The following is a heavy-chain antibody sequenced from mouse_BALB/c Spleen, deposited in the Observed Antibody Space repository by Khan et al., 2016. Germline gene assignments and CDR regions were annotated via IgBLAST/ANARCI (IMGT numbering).Heavy chain of an antibody. V-gene: IGHV1-7*01. Sequence: QVQLQQSGAELVKPGASVKMSCKASGYTFTSYWMHWVKQRPGQGLEWIGYINPSTGYSEYNQKFKDKATLTADKSSSTAYMQLSSLTSEDSAVYYSARLAYYGNCLFAYWGQGTLVTVSA. CDR2: INPSTGYS. D-gene: IGHD2-10*01. CDR1: GYTFTSYW. CDR3: ARLAYYGNCLFAY. J-gene: IGHJ3*01.